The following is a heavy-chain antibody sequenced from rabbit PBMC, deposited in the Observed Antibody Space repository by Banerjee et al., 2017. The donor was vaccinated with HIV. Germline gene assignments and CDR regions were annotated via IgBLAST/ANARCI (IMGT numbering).Heavy chain of an antibody. CDR2: IDVGSSGAT. CDR3: ARGDTMIMVSFYFTL. CDR1: GFTIRSNYW. J-gene: IGHJ4*01. Sequence: QEQLEESGGDLVKPEGSLTLTCTASGFTIRSNYWICWVRQAPGKGPEWIACIDVGSSGATYYASWAKGRFTISKTSSTTVTLQMTSLTAADTATYFCARGDTMIMVSFYFTLWGPGTLVTVS. V-gene: IGHV1S45*01. D-gene: IGHD2-1*01.